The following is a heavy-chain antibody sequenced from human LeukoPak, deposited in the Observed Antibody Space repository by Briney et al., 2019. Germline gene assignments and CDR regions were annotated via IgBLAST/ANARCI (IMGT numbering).Heavy chain of an antibody. CDR3: ARAVVEMASMIDY. CDR2: TYYSGNT. D-gene: IGHD5-24*01. V-gene: IGHV4-59*01. J-gene: IGHJ4*02. Sequence: PSETLSLTCTVSGGSINSYYWSWIRQPPGKGLEWIGYTYYSGNTYYNPAFKSRVTISVDTSKNQFSLKLSSVTAADTAVYHCARAVVEMASMIDYWGQGIVVSVSS. CDR1: GGSINSYY.